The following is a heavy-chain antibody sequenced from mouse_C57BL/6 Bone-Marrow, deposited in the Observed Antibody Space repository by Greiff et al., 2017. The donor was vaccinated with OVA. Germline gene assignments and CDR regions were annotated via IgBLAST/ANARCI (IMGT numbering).Heavy chain of an antibody. D-gene: IGHD2-5*01. Sequence: SGAELVRPGASVTLSCKASGYTFTDYEMHWVKQTPVHGLEWIGAIDPETGGTAYNQKFKGKAILTADKSSSTAYMELRSLTSEDSAVYYCTNSTLFAYWGQGTLVTVSA. CDR1: GYTFTDYE. J-gene: IGHJ3*01. CDR2: IDPETGGT. CDR3: TNSTLFAY. V-gene: IGHV1-15*01.